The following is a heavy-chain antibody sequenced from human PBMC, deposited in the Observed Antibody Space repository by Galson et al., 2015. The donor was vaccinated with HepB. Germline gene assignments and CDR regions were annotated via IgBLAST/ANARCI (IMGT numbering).Heavy chain of an antibody. D-gene: IGHD1-26*01. CDR1: GFTFSSYS. V-gene: IGHV3-48*01. CDR2: ISSSSSTI. Sequence: SCAASGFTFSSYSMNWVRQAPGKGLEWVSYISSSSSTIYYADSVKGRFTISRDNAKNSLYLQMNSLRAEDTAVYYCATTNRVGATTPFSYWGQGTLVTVSS. J-gene: IGHJ4*02. CDR3: ATTNRVGATTPFSY.